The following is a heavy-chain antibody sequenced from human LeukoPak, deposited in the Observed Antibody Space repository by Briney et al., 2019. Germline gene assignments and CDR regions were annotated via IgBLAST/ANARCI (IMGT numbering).Heavy chain of an antibody. CDR3: ANPARDFADSGAITW. J-gene: IGHJ4*02. D-gene: IGHD4-17*01. Sequence: KPSETLSLTCAVYGGSFSYYYWSWIRQPPGKGLEWIGEINHSGITNYDPSLESRVTISADTSKNQFSLKLTSVTAADTAVYYCANPARDFADSGAITWWGQGTLVTVSS. V-gene: IGHV4-34*01. CDR1: GGSFSYYY. CDR2: INHSGIT.